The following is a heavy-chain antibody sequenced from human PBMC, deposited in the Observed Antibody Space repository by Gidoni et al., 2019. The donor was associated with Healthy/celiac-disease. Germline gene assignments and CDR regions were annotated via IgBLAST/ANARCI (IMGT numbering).Heavy chain of an antibody. V-gene: IGHV4-59*01. CDR1: GGSISSYS. J-gene: IGHJ6*02. CDR2: IYYSGRS. CDR3: ARGPETYYYYYGMDV. Sequence: QVQLQESGPGLVKPSETLSLTCPVSGGSISSYSWSWIRQPPGKGLEWIGYIYYSGRSNYNPSLKSRVTISVDTSKNQFSLKLSSVTAADTAVYYCARGPETYYYYYGMDVWGQGTTVTVSS.